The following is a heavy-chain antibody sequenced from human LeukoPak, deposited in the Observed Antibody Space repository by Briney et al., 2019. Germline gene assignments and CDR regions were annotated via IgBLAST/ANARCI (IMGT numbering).Heavy chain of an antibody. CDR2: FFSDTGKT. CDR3: AKRGAGSGGLHH. V-gene: IGHV3-NL1*01. CDR1: GFTFSSYG. D-gene: IGHD6-19*01. J-gene: IGHJ5*02. Sequence: GGSLRLSCAASGFTFSSYGMHWVRQAPGKGLEWVSTFFSDTGKTDYADSVKGRFTISIDISKNVLYLQMNNLRVEDTAVYYCAKRGAGSGGLHHWGQGTLVPVSS.